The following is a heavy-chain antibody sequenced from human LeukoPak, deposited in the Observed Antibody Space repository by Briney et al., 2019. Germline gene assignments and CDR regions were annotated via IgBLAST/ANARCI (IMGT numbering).Heavy chain of an antibody. CDR3: AKGLTNLGDD. CDR2: LSGSGSSA. J-gene: IGHJ4*02. D-gene: IGHD3-9*01. Sequence: GGSLRLSCAASGFTFSTYAMSWVRQAPGKGLEWVSGLSGSGSSAYYADSVKGRFTISRDNSKNTLYLQMDSLRPEDTAVYYCAKGLTNLGDDWGQGTLVTVSS. CDR1: GFTFSTYA. V-gene: IGHV3-23*01.